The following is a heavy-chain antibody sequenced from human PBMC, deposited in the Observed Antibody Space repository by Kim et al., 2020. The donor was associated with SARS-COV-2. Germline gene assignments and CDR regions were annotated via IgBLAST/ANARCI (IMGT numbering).Heavy chain of an antibody. CDR2: IKSKTDGGTT. CDR1: GFTFSNAW. Sequence: GGSLRLSCAASGFTFSNAWMSWVRQAPGKGLEWVGRIKSKTDGGTTDYAAPVKGRFTISRDDSKNTLYLQMNSLKTEDTAVYYCTTETPPPGYCSSTSCPSRAAAGTGRFDYWGQGTLVTVSS. J-gene: IGHJ4*02. CDR3: TTETPPPGYCSSTSCPSRAAAGTGRFDY. D-gene: IGHD2-2*01. V-gene: IGHV3-15*01.